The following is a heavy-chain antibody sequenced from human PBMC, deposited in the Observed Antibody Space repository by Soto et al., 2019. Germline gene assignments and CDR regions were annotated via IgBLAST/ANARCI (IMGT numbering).Heavy chain of an antibody. CDR2: NRHKADSYTT. CDR1: GFTFSDHH. D-gene: IGHD3-3*01. J-gene: IGHJ5*02. V-gene: IGHV3-72*01. CDR3: ATLSPNYDFWSTYFIRHWFDP. Sequence: PGGSLRLSCGASGFTFSDHHMNWVRQAPGKGLEWVGRNRHKADSYTTEYVASVEGRFTISRDDSKNSLYLQMNSLKIEDTAVYYCATLSPNYDFWSTYFIRHWFDPWGQGTLVTVSS.